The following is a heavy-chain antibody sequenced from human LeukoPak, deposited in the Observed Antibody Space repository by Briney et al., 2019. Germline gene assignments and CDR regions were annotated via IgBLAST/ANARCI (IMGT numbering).Heavy chain of an antibody. CDR3: GRGGYSGYEFDY. J-gene: IGHJ4*02. CDR2: IYPGDSDT. V-gene: IGHV5-51*01. Sequence: GESLKISCRASGNSFSTNWIGWVRQMPGKGLEWMGVIYPGDSDTRYSPSFQGQVTMSADKSISTAYLQWSSLKASDSAMYYCGRGGYSGYEFDYRGQGTLVTVSS. D-gene: IGHD5-12*01. CDR1: GNSFSTNW.